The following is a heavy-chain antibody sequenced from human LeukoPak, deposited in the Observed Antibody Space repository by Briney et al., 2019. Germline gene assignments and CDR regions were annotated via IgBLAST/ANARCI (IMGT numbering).Heavy chain of an antibody. V-gene: IGHV4-38-2*02. CDR2: SYHSGST. D-gene: IGHD3-22*01. CDR3: ARVHVNSGYYFGDAFDI. Sequence: SETLSLTCTVSGYSITRGSYWGWIRQPPGKGLECIANSYHSGSTYYNPSLKSRVTISVDTSKNQFSLKLSSVTAADTAIYYCARVHVNSGYYFGDAFDIWGKGTMVTVSS. CDR1: GYSITRGSY. J-gene: IGHJ3*02.